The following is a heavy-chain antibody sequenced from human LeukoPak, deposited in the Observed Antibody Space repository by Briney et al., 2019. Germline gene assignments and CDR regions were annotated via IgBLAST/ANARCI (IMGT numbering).Heavy chain of an antibody. CDR2: ISGSGGST. V-gene: IGHV3-23*01. Sequence: GGTLRLSCAASGFTFSSYGMSWVRQAPGKGLEWVSAISGSGGSTYYADSVKGRFTISRDNSKNTLYLQMNSLRAEDTAVYYCAKDKSRAYYYGSGSSDKYFDYWGQGTLVTVSS. CDR3: AKDKSRAYYYGSGSSDKYFDY. CDR1: GFTFSSYG. J-gene: IGHJ4*02. D-gene: IGHD3-10*01.